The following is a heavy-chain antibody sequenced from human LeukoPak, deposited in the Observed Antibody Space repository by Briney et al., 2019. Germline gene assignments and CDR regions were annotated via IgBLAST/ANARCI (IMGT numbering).Heavy chain of an antibody. D-gene: IGHD2-8*01. Sequence: GGSLRLSCAASGFTFDDYGMSWVRQAPGKGLEWVSGINWNGGSTGYADSVKGRFTISRDNTNDYLYLQMNSLRAEDTAVYYCARLPRNGFFVDWGQGALLTVSS. CDR3: ARLPRNGFFVD. CDR1: GFTFDDYG. CDR2: INWNGGST. V-gene: IGHV3-20*04. J-gene: IGHJ4*02.